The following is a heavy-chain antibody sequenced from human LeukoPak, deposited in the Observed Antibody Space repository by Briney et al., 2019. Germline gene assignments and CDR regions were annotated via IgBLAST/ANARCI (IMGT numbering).Heavy chain of an antibody. V-gene: IGHV3-21*01. CDR1: GFTFSSYS. Sequence: GGSLRLSCAASGFTFSSYSMNWVRQAPGKGLGWVASIGSSSGHIYYADSVKGRFTISRDNAKNALYLQMSSLRAEDTAVYYCARDAFDPWGQGTLVTVSS. CDR3: ARDAFDP. CDR2: IGSSSGHI. J-gene: IGHJ5*02.